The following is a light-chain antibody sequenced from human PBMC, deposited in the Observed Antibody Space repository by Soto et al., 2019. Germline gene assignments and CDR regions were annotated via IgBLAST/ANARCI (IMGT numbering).Light chain of an antibody. CDR3: QHYGNSPPDT. Sequence: EVVLTQSPGTLSLSLRERATLSCRASQSVSYVAWYQQKPGQSPRLLIYGTSNRAAGIPDRFSASGSGTDFSLTVSRLEPEDFGVYYCQHYGNSPPDTFGPGTKLEIK. CDR2: GTS. J-gene: IGKJ2*01. V-gene: IGKV3-20*01. CDR1: QSVSY.